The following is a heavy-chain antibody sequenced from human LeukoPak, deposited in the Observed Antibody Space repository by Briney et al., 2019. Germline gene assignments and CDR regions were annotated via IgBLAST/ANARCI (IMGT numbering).Heavy chain of an antibody. CDR1: GITFRSYG. Sequence: PGGSLRLSCAASGITFRSYGMHWVRQASGKGLEWVAFIWYDGSNKYYADSVDGRFTISRDNSRNTLFLQMNSLRAEDTAVYYCATDRATQYFDYWGQGTLVSVSS. V-gene: IGHV3-30*02. J-gene: IGHJ4*02. CDR2: IWYDGSNK. CDR3: ATDRATQYFDY. D-gene: IGHD2-15*01.